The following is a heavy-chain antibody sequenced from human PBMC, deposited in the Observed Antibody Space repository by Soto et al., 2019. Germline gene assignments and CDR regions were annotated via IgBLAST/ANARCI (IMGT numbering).Heavy chain of an antibody. V-gene: IGHV3-30*18. Sequence: PGGSLRLSCAASGFTFSSYGMHWVRQAPGKGLEWVAVISYDGSNKYYADSVKGRFTVSRDNSKNTLYLQMNSLRAEDTAVYYCAKDGPWNYFFSSPDYWGQGTLVTVSS. CDR3: AKDGPWNYFFSSPDY. CDR1: GFTFSSYG. CDR2: ISYDGSNK. D-gene: IGHD1-7*01. J-gene: IGHJ4*02.